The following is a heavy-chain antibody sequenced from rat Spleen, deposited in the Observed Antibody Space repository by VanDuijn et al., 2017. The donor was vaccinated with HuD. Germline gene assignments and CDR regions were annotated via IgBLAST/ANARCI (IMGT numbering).Heavy chain of an antibody. J-gene: IGHJ2*01. CDR2: ISTSGGST. D-gene: IGHD5-1*01. Sequence: EVQLVESGGGLVQPGRSMKLSCAASGFTFSSFPMAWVRQAPTKGLEWVATISTSGGSTYYRDSVKGRFTISRDNAKSTLYLQMNSLRSDDTATYYCARGELGFDSWGQGVMVTVSS. CDR1: GFTFSSFP. CDR3: ARGELGFDS. V-gene: IGHV5-46*01.